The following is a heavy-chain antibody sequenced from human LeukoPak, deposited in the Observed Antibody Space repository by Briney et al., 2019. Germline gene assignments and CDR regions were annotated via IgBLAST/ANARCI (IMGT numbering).Heavy chain of an antibody. D-gene: IGHD3-10*02. Sequence: PETLSLTCAVYGGSFSGHYWNWIRQPPGKGLEWIGEIKHSGIRNYNPSPKSRVTISVDTSDNQFSLKLSSVTAADTAVYYCATYHFRGDTHYFDYWGQGILVTVSS. CDR1: GGSFSGHY. CDR3: ATYHFRGDTHYFDY. CDR2: IKHSGIR. J-gene: IGHJ4*02. V-gene: IGHV4-34*01.